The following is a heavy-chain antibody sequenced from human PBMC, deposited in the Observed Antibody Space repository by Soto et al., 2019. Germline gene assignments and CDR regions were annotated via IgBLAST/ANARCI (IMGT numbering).Heavy chain of an antibody. CDR2: ISTNNGNT. Sequence: QVQLVQSGAEVKKPGASVKVSCKASGYTFITYGVSWVRQAPGQGLDWLGWISTNNGNTRYAERLQGRVTMTTDTTTTAATMELGNMRSGDKDMYYCARARDDYDDNSANCFLDYWGQGTLVTVSS. J-gene: IGHJ4*02. CDR1: GYTFITYG. CDR3: ARARDDYDDNSANCFLDY. V-gene: IGHV1-18*01. D-gene: IGHD3-22*01.